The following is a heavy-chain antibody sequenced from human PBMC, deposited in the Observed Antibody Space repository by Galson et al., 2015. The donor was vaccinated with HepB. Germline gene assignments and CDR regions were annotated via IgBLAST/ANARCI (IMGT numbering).Heavy chain of an antibody. CDR1: GGSISSYY. CDR3: ARSMMIVTYFGY. J-gene: IGHJ4*02. D-gene: IGHD3-22*01. CDR2: IYDSGST. V-gene: IGHV4-59*01. Sequence: SLTCTVSGGSISSYYWSWIRQPPGKGLEWIGYIYDSGSTNYNPSLKSRVTISVDTSKNQFSLKLFSVTAADTAVYYCARSMMIVTYFGYWGQGTLVTVSS.